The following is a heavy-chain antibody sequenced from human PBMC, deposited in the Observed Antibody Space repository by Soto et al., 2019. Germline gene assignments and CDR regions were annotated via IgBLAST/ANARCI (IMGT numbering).Heavy chain of an antibody. CDR3: ARECSSFDY. Sequence: QVQLQESGPGLVKASETLSLTCSVSGGSISTYYWSWIRQPPGKGLEWIGYIHYSGSTSYNPPLNSRVTISVDTSKNQLSLKLRSVTPADTAVYYCARECSSFDYWGQGILVSVSS. CDR1: GGSISTYY. CDR2: IHYSGST. J-gene: IGHJ4*02. V-gene: IGHV4-59*01. D-gene: IGHD6-19*01.